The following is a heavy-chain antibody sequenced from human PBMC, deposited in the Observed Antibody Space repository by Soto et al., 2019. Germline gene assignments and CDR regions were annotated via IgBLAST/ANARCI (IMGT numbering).Heavy chain of an antibody. CDR2: IVPIVDTS. J-gene: IGHJ4*02. Sequence: QVQLVQSGAEVRQPASSVKVSCKTSGGTFSSYAISWVRQAPGQGLEWMGGIVPIVDTSTYAQNFQGRVAITADESTSTVYMELSSLRSDDTAVYYCVRVVAIPGYPDNWGQGTLVTVSS. CDR1: GGTFSSYA. D-gene: IGHD5-12*01. CDR3: VRVVAIPGYPDN. V-gene: IGHV1-69*12.